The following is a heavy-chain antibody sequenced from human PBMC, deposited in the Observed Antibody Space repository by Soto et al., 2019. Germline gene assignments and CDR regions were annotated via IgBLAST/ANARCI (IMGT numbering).Heavy chain of an antibody. CDR3: ARDHLILPAHDFFYGSDV. J-gene: IGHJ6*02. V-gene: IGHV3-7*03. CDR1: GFTFSMYS. CDR2: IPQDGVDG. Sequence: GSLRLSCEVSGFTFSMYSMSWVRQSPGKGLEWVAKIPQDGVDGHYADSVKGRFTISRDNGKNSLYLQLNNLRAEDAAVYYCARDHLILPAHDFFYGSDVWGRGATVTVSS. D-gene: IGHD2-21*02.